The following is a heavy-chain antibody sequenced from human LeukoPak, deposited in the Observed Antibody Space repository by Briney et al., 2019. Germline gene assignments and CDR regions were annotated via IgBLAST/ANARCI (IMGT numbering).Heavy chain of an antibody. CDR2: INPNSGGT. J-gene: IGHJ5*02. CDR3: ARRSSSWTPNWFDP. V-gene: IGHV1-2*02. D-gene: IGHD6-13*01. CDR1: GGTFSSYA. Sequence: ASVKVSCKASGGTFSSYAISWVRQAPGQGLEWMGWINPNSGGTNYAQKFQGRVTMTRDTSISTAYMELSRLRSDDTAVYYCARRSSSWTPNWFDPWGQGTLVTVSS.